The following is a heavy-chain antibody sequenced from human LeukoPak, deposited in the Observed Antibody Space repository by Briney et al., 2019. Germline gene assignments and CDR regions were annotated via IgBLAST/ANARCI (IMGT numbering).Heavy chain of an antibody. J-gene: IGHJ3*02. Sequence: SETLSLTCTVSGGSISSYYWSWIRQPPGKGLEWIGYIYYSGSTNYNPSLKSRATISVDTSKNQFSLRLTSVTAADTAVYYCVREAPYYDGSSDAFDIWGQGTLVTVSS. CDR2: IYYSGST. CDR3: VREAPYYDGSSDAFDI. CDR1: GGSISSYY. V-gene: IGHV4-59*01. D-gene: IGHD3-16*01.